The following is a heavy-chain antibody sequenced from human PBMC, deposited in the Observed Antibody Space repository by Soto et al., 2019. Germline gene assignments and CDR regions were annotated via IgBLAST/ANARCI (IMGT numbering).Heavy chain of an antibody. V-gene: IGHV3-66*01. CDR2: IYSDGST. Sequence: EVQLVESGGGFVQPGGSLRLSCAASGFTVNSNYMSWVRQAPGKGLEWVSVIYSDGSTYYADSVKGRFIISRDNSNNTLYFQINSLRAEDTAVYYCATLTKYDILTGFYPCWGQGTLVTVSS. D-gene: IGHD3-9*01. CDR1: GFTVNSNY. J-gene: IGHJ4*02. CDR3: ATLTKYDILTGFYPC.